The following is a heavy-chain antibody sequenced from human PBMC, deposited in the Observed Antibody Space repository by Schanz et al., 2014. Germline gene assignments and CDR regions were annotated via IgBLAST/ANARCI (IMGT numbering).Heavy chain of an antibody. V-gene: IGHV1-46*03. D-gene: IGHD6-13*01. CDR1: GYTFTSYY. J-gene: IGHJ4*02. CDR2: MNPTTGNR. CDR3: ARDGEAAAGCDY. Sequence: QVQLVQSGAEVKKPGASVKVSCKASGYTFTSYYMHWVRQAPGQGLEWMGWMNPTTGNRGYAQNFQGRVTVTRDTSTSTVYMELSSLRSEDTAVYYCARDGEAAAGCDYWGQGTLVTVSS.